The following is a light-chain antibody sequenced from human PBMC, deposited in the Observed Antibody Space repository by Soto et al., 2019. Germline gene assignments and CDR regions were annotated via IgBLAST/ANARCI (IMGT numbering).Light chain of an antibody. Sequence: DIQMTQSPSSLSASVGDRITITCRASENIARHLNWYQQKPGKAPNLLIYAASNLQNGVPLRFRGGGSGTDFTLTISNLQPEDFATYYCQQRYSTLSITFGQGTLLEIK. CDR3: QQRYSTLSIT. CDR2: AAS. V-gene: IGKV1-39*01. J-gene: IGKJ5*01. CDR1: ENIARH.